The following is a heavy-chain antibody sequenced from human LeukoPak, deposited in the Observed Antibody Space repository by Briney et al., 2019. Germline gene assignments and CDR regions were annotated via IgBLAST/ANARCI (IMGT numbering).Heavy chain of an antibody. CDR2: VHYSGTT. Sequence: SETLSLTCTVSGGSINSYYWSWIRRPPGKGLEWVGYVHYSGTTNYNPSLKSRITISIDTSKSQFSLKLSSVTAADTAVYYCARGRDPEISRYGMDVWGQGTTVTVSS. D-gene: IGHD3-3*01. CDR1: GGSINSYY. CDR3: ARGRDPEISRYGMDV. J-gene: IGHJ6*02. V-gene: IGHV4-59*01.